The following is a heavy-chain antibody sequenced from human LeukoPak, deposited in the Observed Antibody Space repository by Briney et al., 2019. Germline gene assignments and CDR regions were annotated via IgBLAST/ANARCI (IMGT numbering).Heavy chain of an antibody. CDR1: GFTFSNYG. Sequence: GGTLRLSCAASGFTFSNYGMSWVSQAPGKGLEWVSAISGSGINTYYADSVKGRFTISRDNSKNTPYLQMNSLRAEDTAVYYCAKDHYYDSSGFLQVFDYWGQGTLVTVSS. J-gene: IGHJ4*02. D-gene: IGHD3-22*01. V-gene: IGHV3-23*01. CDR2: ISGSGINT. CDR3: AKDHYYDSSGFLQVFDY.